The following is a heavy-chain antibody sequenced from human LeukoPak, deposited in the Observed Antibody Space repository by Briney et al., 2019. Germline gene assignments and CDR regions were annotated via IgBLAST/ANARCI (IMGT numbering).Heavy chain of an antibody. V-gene: IGHV3-73*01. CDR1: GFTSSGSA. D-gene: IGHD2-15*01. J-gene: IGHJ4*02. CDR3: AKSGRYCSAGSCYQEASLDY. Sequence: PGGSLRLSCAASGFTSSGSAMHWVRQASGKGLEWVGRIRSKANSYATAYAASVKGRFTISRDDSKNTAYLQMNSLRADDTAVYYCAKSGRYCSAGSCYQEASLDYWGQGALVTVSS. CDR2: IRSKANSYAT.